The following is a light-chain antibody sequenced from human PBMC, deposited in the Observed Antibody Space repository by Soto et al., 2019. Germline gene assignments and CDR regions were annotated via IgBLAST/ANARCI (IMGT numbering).Light chain of an antibody. CDR2: DAS. J-gene: IGKJ4*01. CDR3: QQYDYFPRT. Sequence: DIQMTQSPSSLSASVGDRVTITCQASQDINNFLSWYQQKPGKSPKLLIYDASNLETGVPSRFSGSGSGTTFIFTFSNLQAEDIATYYCQQYDYFPRTFGGGTKVEIK. V-gene: IGKV1-33*01. CDR1: QDINNF.